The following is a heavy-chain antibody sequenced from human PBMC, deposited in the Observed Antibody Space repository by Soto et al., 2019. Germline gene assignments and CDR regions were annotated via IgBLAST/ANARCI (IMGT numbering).Heavy chain of an antibody. J-gene: IGHJ4*01. D-gene: IGHD4-17*01. CDR3: ARLDYGDYFDY. V-gene: IGHV4-39*01. CDR2: IYYSGST. Sequence: PSDTLSLTCTVPGGSISSSIYYWGWSRLPLGKGLEWIGSIYYSGSTYYNPSLKSRVTISVDTSKNQFSLKLSSVTSSDTVAYYCARLDYGDYFDYWGQGSLDPFSS. CDR1: GGSISSSIYY.